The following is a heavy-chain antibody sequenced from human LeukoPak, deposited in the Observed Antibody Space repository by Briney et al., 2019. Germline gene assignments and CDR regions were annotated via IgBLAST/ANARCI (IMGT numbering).Heavy chain of an antibody. J-gene: IGHJ4*02. CDR1: GYKFTNYG. Sequence: ASVKVSCKASGYKFTNYGISWVRQAPGQGLEWMGWISPYNGNTIYAQKLQGRVTMTTDTSTSTAYMELRSLRSDDTAVYYCARGSPPRVYYDRSGYYSYYFDYWGRGTLVTVSS. CDR3: ARGSPPRVYYDRSGYYSYYFDY. CDR2: ISPYNGNT. V-gene: IGHV1-18*01. D-gene: IGHD3-22*01.